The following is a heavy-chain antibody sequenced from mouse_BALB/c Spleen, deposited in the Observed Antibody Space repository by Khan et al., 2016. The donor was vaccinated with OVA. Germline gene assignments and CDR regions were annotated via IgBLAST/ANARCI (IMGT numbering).Heavy chain of an antibody. CDR2: IGPGSGST. Sequence: DLVKPGASVKLSCKASGYTFTSYWINWIKQRPGQGLEWIGQIGPGSGSTYFNEMFKGKATLTIDTSSSTVYIQLSSLSSEDSAVYFYARSNYYGSSLYAMDYWGQGTSVTVSS. CDR3: ARSNYYGSSLYAMDY. CDR1: GYTFTSYW. D-gene: IGHD1-1*01. V-gene: IGHV1S41*01. J-gene: IGHJ4*01.